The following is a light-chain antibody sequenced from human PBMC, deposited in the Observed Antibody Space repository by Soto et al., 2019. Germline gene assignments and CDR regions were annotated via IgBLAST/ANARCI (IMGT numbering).Light chain of an antibody. CDR2: WAS. V-gene: IGKV4-1*01. CDR3: HQYCSYQIT. CDR1: QMVLSTSNNENY. J-gene: IGKJ4*02. Sequence: DIVMTQSPDFLAVSLVERATINCKSSQMVLSTSNNENYLGWLQQKPGQPPRLLIDWASTRESGVPGRFSGSGSRTDFTLTISSLQAEDVAVYYCHQYCSYQITYGGGSNV.